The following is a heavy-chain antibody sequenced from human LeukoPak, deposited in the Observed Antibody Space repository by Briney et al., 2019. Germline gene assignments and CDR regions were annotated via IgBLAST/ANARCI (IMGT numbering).Heavy chain of an antibody. CDR2: IYTSGRT. D-gene: IGHD6-19*01. CDR1: GASISSGNSY. V-gene: IGHV4-61*02. Sequence: SQTLSLTCTVSGASISSGNSYWSWIRRPAGKGLEWIGRIYTSGRTNLNPALKGRVTLSLDTSKNQFSLNLTSVAAADTAVYYCVRGHNSGWSDFDYWGLGTLVTVSS. CDR3: VRGHNSGWSDFDY. J-gene: IGHJ4*02.